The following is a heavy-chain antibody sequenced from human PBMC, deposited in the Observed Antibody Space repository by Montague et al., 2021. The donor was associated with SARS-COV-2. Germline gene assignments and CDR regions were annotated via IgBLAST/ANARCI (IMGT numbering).Heavy chain of an antibody. J-gene: IGHJ3*02. CDR2: INKDESLK. Sequence: SLRLSCAASGFTFSRYWMSWVRQAPGKGLEWVANINKDESLKFHADSVKGRFTISRDNAKNSMYLQMNSLRVEDTAVYYCARVGDFWGDEAFDIWGRGTMVTVSS. D-gene: IGHD3-3*01. V-gene: IGHV3-7*01. CDR1: GFTFSRYW. CDR3: ARVGDFWGDEAFDI.